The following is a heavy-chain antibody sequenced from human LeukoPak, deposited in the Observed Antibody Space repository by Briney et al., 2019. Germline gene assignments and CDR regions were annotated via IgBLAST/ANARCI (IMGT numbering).Heavy chain of an antibody. CDR2: IRYDGSNK. D-gene: IGHD3-22*01. J-gene: IGHJ3*02. Sequence: GGSLRLSCAASGFTFSSYGMHWVRQAPGKGLEWVAFIRYDGSNKYYADSVKGRFTISRDNSKKTLSLQMNSLRPEDTAVYYCAKDRGYYDSSGYYGFGAFDIWGQGTMVTVSS. CDR1: GFTFSSYG. V-gene: IGHV3-30*02. CDR3: AKDRGYYDSSGYYGFGAFDI.